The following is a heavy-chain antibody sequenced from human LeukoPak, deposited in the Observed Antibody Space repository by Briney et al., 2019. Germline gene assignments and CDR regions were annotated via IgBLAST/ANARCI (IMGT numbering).Heavy chain of an antibody. J-gene: IGHJ4*02. D-gene: IGHD2-8*01. CDR1: GFTFSSYV. Sequence: GGSLRLSCAASGFTFSSYVMHWVRQAPGKGLEYFSAISSNGGSTYYPNSVKGRFTISRDNSKNTLYLQMGSLRAEDMAIYYCARSKRYCTNGICYTNGGFDHWGQGTLVTVSS. V-gene: IGHV3-64*01. CDR3: ARSKRYCTNGICYTNGGFDH. CDR2: ISSNGGST.